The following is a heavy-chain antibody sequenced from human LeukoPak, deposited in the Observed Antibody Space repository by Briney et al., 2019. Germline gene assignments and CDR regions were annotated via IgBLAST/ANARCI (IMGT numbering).Heavy chain of an antibody. V-gene: IGHV3-30-3*01. CDR3: ARELRYFDW. J-gene: IGHJ4*02. CDR1: GLTFSSYA. Sequence: GGSLRLSCAASGLTFSSYAMHWVRQAPGKGLEWVAVISYDGSNKYYADSVKGRFTISRDNSKNTLYLQMNSLRAEDTAVYYCARELRYFDWWGQGTLVTVSS. CDR2: ISYDGSNK. D-gene: IGHD3-9*01.